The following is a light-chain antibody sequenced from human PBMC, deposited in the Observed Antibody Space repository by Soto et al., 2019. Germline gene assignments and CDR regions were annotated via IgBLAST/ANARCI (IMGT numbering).Light chain of an antibody. J-gene: IGKJ1*01. Sequence: TQLTQSPSSLSASVGDRVTITCRASQGGGSYFDWYQQKPGYAPRLLIYAASTLHSGVPPRFSGSASGTDFTLTIDSLQPEDFATYYCQVLNSYPRAFGQGTKVEIK. CDR1: QGGGSY. CDR3: QVLNSYPRA. CDR2: AAS. V-gene: IGKV1-9*01.